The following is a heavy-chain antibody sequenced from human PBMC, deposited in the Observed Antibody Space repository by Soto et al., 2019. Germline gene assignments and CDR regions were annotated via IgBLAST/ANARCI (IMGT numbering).Heavy chain of an antibody. D-gene: IGHD2-15*01. CDR2: ISYDGSNK. V-gene: IGHV3-30*18. CDR1: GFTFSSYG. J-gene: IGHJ6*02. CDR3: AKDNPPVGYCSGGGCYPYTYYYYYGMDV. Sequence: GGSLRLSCAASGFTFSSYGMHWVRQAPGKGLEWVAVISYDGSNKYYADSVKGRFTISRDNSKNTLYLQMNSLRAEDTAVYYCAKDNPPVGYCSGGGCYPYTYYYYYGMDVWGQGTTVTVSS.